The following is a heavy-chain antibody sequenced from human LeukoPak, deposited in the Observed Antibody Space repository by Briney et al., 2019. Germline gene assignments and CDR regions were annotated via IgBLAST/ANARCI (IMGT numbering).Heavy chain of an antibody. Sequence: VASVKVSCKASGYTFTGYYIHWVRQAPGQGLECMGWINPNSGATNFAQKFQGRVTLTRDTSISTAYVELSSLNSDDAAIYYCASGADVKSVHYNDRSTYSYYFDYWGQGTLVTVSS. J-gene: IGHJ4*02. V-gene: IGHV1-2*02. CDR3: ASGADVKSVHYNDRSTYSYYFDY. D-gene: IGHD3-22*01. CDR1: GYTFTGYY. CDR2: INPNSGAT.